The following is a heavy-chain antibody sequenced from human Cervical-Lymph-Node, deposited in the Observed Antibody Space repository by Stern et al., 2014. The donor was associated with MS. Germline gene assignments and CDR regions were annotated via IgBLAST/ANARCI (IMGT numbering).Heavy chain of an antibody. CDR3: ANRNSYYGMDV. V-gene: IGHV3-30*18. CDR2: LSYDGSTT. J-gene: IGHJ6*02. Sequence: VHLVESGGGVVQPGSSLRLSCAASGFTFSSYGMHWVRQAPGTGLEWVAVLSYDGSTTYYADSLKGRFPIFRNNSHTTLYLHTNSQRAEDTAVYYCANRNSYYGMDVWGQGTTVTVSS. CDR1: GFTFSSYG.